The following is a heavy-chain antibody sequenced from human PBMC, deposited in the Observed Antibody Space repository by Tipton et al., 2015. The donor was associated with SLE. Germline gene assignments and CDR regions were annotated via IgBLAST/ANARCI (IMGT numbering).Heavy chain of an antibody. D-gene: IGHD6-13*01. Sequence: GLVKPSETLSLTCAVYGGSFSGYYWSWIRQPPGKGLEWIGEINHSGSTNYNPSLKSRVTISVDTSKNQFSLKLSSVTAADTAVYYCARIAAAGHFDYWGQGTLVTVSS. CDR1: GGSFSGYY. CDR3: ARIAAAGHFDY. J-gene: IGHJ4*02. CDR2: INHSGST. V-gene: IGHV4-34*01.